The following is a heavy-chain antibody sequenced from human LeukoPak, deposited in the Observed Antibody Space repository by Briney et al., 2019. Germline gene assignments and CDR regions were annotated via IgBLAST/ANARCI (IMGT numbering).Heavy chain of an antibody. V-gene: IGHV4-30-2*01. CDR1: GGSISSGGYY. D-gene: IGHD3-9*01. Sequence: SETLSLTCTVSGGSISSGGYYWSWIRQPPGKGLEWIGYIYHSGSTYYNPSLKSRVTISVDTSKNQFSLKLSSVTAADTAVYYCARLDDRAGGYWGQGTLVTVSS. CDR2: IYHSGST. J-gene: IGHJ4*02. CDR3: ARLDDRAGGY.